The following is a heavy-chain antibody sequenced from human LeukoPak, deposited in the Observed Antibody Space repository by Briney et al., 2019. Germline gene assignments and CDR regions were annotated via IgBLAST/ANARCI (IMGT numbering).Heavy chain of an antibody. Sequence: GGSQRLSCAASGFTFNNYAMTWVRQAPGKGLEWVSSISHNGGSTHYADSVKGRSTISRDNSKNTVYLQMNSLRAEDTAVYYCAKYGSGQLWLLGWYFDFWGRGTLVTVSS. V-gene: IGHV3-23*01. CDR1: GFTFNNYA. CDR3: AKYGSGQLWLLGWYFDF. CDR2: ISHNGGST. D-gene: IGHD5-18*01. J-gene: IGHJ2*01.